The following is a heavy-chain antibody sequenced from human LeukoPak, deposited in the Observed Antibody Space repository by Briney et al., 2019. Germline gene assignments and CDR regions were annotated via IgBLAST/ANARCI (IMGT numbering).Heavy chain of an antibody. CDR1: GGTFSSYG. J-gene: IGHJ3*02. CDR2: ISAYNGNT. V-gene: IGHV1-18*01. CDR3: ARGLQENLAWLTAFSAFDI. D-gene: IGHD6-19*01. Sequence: ASVKVSCKASGGTFSSYGVSWVRQAPGQGLEWMGWISAYNGNTNYAQKVRGRVTMTTDTSTRTAYMELRSLRSDDTAVYYCARGLQENLAWLTAFSAFDIWGQGTMVTVSS.